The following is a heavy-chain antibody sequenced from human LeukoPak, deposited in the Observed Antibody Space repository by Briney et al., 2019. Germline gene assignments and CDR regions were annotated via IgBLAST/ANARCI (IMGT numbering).Heavy chain of an antibody. J-gene: IGHJ4*02. D-gene: IGHD3-3*01. CDR2: INHSGST. Sequence: SETLSLTCAVYGGSFSGYYWSWIRQPPGKGLEWIGEINHSGSTNYNPSLKSRVTISADTSKNQFSLKLSSVTAADTAVYYCARGTSHPRITIFGVVTPFDYWGQGTLVTVSS. V-gene: IGHV4-34*01. CDR1: GGSFSGYY. CDR3: ARGTSHPRITIFGVVTPFDY.